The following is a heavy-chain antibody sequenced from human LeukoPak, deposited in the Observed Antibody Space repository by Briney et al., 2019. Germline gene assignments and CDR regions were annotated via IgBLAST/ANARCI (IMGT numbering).Heavy chain of an antibody. CDR2: INAGNGNT. CDR1: GYTFTSYA. J-gene: IGHJ6*03. Sequence: ASVKVSCTASGYTFTSYAMHWVRQAPGQRLEWMGWINAGNGNTKYSQAFQGRVTITRDTSPSTAYMELSSLRSEDMAGYYCARDPIGPYCTNGVCYPYYMDVWGKGTTVTVSS. D-gene: IGHD2-8*01. V-gene: IGHV1-3*03. CDR3: ARDPIGPYCTNGVCYPYYMDV.